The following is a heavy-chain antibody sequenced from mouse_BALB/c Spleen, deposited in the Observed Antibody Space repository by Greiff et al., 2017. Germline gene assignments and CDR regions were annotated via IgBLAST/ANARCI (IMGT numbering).Heavy chain of an antibody. CDR3: ARTPYYYGPYYYAMDY. V-gene: IGHV5-17*02. CDR2: ISSGSSTI. J-gene: IGHJ4*01. Sequence: EVQLVESGGGLVQPGGSRKLSCAASGFTFSSFGMPWVRQAPEKGLEWVAYISSGSSTIYYADTVKGRFTISRDNPKNTLFLQMTSLRSEDTAMYYCARTPYYYGPYYYAMDYWGQGTSVTVSS. CDR1: GFTFSSFG. D-gene: IGHD1-1*01.